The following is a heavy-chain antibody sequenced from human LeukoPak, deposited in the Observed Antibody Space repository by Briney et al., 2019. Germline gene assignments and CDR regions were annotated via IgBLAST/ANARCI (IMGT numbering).Heavy chain of an antibody. J-gene: IGHJ4*02. CDR2: IVYSGST. CDR1: GGSISSSSYY. V-gene: IGHV4-39*07. Sequence: SETLSLTCTVSGGSISSSSYYWGWIRQPLGKGLEWIGSIVYSGSTYYNPSLKSRVTISADTSENQFSLKLSSVTAADTAVYYCARDRLRWPKIDYWGQGTLVTVSS. D-gene: IGHD4-23*01. CDR3: ARDRLRWPKIDY.